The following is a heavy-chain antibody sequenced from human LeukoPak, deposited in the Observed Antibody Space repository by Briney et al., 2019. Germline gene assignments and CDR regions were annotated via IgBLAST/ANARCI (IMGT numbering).Heavy chain of an antibody. D-gene: IGHD2-8*01. J-gene: IGHJ3*02. CDR3: ARDTSAYCTNGVCYLDAFDI. CDR1: GFTFSGFG. V-gene: IGHV3-33*01. Sequence: RRSLRLSCAASGFTFSGFGMHWVRQAPGKGLEWVSIIWVEGSHKYYSDSVKGRFTISRDNSKNTLYLQMNTLRAEDTAVYYCARDTSAYCTNGVCYLDAFDIWGQGTMVTSSS. CDR2: IWVEGSHK.